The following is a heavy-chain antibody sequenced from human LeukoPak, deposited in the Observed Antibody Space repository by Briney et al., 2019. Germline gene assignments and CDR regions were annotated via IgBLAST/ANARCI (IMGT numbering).Heavy chain of an antibody. CDR3: ARGRRWSGITGTTKALDY. CDR1: GGSISSSSYY. J-gene: IGHJ4*01. D-gene: IGHD1-20*01. Sequence: PSETLSLTCTVSGGSISSSSYYWGWIRQPPGKGLEWIGSIYYSGSTNYNPSLKSRVTISVDTSKNQFSLKLSSVTAADTAVYYCARGRRWSGITGTTKALDYWGQGTLVTVSS. V-gene: IGHV4-39*07. CDR2: IYYSGST.